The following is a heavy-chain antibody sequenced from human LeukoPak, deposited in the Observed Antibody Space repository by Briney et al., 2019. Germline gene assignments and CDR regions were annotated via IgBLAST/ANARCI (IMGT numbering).Heavy chain of an antibody. CDR1: GFTFSNAW. D-gene: IGHD3-22*01. CDR2: ISYDGSNK. J-gene: IGHJ4*02. CDR3: AKDLYYYDSSGYYLFDY. V-gene: IGHV3-30*18. Sequence: GGSLRLSCAASGFTFSNAWMSWVRQAPGKGLEWVAVISYDGSNKYYADSVKGRFTISRDNSKNTLYLQMNGLRAEDTAVYYCAKDLYYYDSSGYYLFDYWGQGTLVTVSS.